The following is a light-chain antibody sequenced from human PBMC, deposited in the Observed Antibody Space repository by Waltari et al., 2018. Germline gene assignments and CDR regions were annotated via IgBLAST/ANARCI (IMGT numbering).Light chain of an antibody. Sequence: QSALTQPPSASGSPGQSVTISCTGTSSDVGAYNYVSWYQQYPDKAPKLMLYEVTKRPSGVPDRFSGSKSGNTASLTVSGLQAGDEADYDCCSYAGSGIYVFGTGAKVTVL. CDR1: SSDVGAYNY. V-gene: IGLV2-8*01. CDR2: EVT. J-gene: IGLJ1*01. CDR3: CSYAGSGIYV.